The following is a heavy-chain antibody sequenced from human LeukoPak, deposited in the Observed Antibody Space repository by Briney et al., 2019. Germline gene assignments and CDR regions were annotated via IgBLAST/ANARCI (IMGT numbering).Heavy chain of an antibody. D-gene: IGHD2-15*01. CDR3: ARARLSFTRGIGAHYFDS. Sequence: PGGSLRLSCAASGFTFSSYEMNWVRQAPGKGLEWVSYISSSGSTIYYADSVKGRFTISRDNAKNFLYLQMNSLRAEDTAVYYCARARLSFTRGIGAHYFDSWGQGTLVTVSS. CDR1: GFTFSSYE. CDR2: ISSSGSTI. V-gene: IGHV3-48*03. J-gene: IGHJ4*02.